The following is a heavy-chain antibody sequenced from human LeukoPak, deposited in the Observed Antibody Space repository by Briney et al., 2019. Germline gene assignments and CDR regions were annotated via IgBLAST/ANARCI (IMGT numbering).Heavy chain of an antibody. CDR1: GITFSNYA. CDR2: ISNDGRSK. CDR3: ARDLGLTGNYGGHGMDV. V-gene: IGHV3-30*04. D-gene: IGHD3-9*01. J-gene: IGHJ6*02. Sequence: GGSLRLSCAASGITFSNYAMHWVRQAPGKGLEWVAVISNDGRSKHYSDSVKGRVTISRDNSRSTQYLQMNRLTTEDTAVYYCARDLGLTGNYGGHGMDVWGQGTTVTVSS.